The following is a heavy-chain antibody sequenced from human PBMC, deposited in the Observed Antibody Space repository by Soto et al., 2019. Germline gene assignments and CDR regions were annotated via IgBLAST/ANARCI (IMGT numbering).Heavy chain of an antibody. CDR2: IIPIFGTA. D-gene: IGHD3-3*02. CDR1: GGTFSSYA. J-gene: IGHJ4*02. Sequence: SVKVSCKASGGTFSSYAISWVRQAPGQGLEWMGGIIPIFGTANYAQKFQGRVTITADKSTSTAYMELSSLRSEDTAVYYCVRDISEVNDYWGQGTLVTFSS. V-gene: IGHV1-69*06. CDR3: VRDISEVNDY.